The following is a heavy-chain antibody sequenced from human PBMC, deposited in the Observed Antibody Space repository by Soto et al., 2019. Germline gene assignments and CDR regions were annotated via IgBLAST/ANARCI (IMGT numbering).Heavy chain of an antibody. D-gene: IGHD3-10*01. J-gene: IGHJ6*02. CDR2: IYYTGST. V-gene: IGHV4-59*08. Sequence: SDTLSLTCTFPRYSIGSYYWRWIRQSPGKGLQWIGYIYYTGSTNYNPSLKSRVTMSLDTSKNQFSLNLDSVTAADTAVYYCAKGGYFYGSARPYTMDVWGQGTTVS. CDR1: RYSIGSYY. CDR3: AKGGYFYGSARPYTMDV.